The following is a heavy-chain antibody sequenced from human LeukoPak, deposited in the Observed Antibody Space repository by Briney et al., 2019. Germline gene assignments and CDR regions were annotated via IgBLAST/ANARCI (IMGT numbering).Heavy chain of an antibody. CDR1: GGSFSGYY. J-gene: IGHJ4*02. CDR2: INHSGST. Sequence: SETLSLTCAVYGGSFSGYYWSWIRQPPGKGLEWIGEINHSGSTNYNPSLKSRVTISVDTSKNQFSLKLSSVTAADTAVYYCARDGGYDYVWGSYPYFDYWGQGTLVTVSS. V-gene: IGHV4-34*01. CDR3: ARDGGYDYVWGSYPYFDY. D-gene: IGHD3-16*02.